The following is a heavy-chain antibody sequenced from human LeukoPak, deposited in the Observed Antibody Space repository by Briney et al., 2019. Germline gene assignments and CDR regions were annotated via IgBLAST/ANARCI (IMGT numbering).Heavy chain of an antibody. J-gene: IGHJ4*02. D-gene: IGHD6-13*01. V-gene: IGHV4-39*01. CDR1: GDSITSSAFY. Sequence: PSETLSLTCTVSGDSITSSAFYWGWIRQAPGKGLEWIGNIFHGGNTHYNPSLKSRVTISVDTSKNQFSLKLSSVTAADTAVYYCARHGRSRSLIAAADYWGQGTQVTVSS. CDR3: ARHGRSRSLIAAADY. CDR2: IFHGGNT.